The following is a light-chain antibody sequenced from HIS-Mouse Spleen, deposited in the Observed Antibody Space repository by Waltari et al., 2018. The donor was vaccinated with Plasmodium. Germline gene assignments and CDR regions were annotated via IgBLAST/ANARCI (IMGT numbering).Light chain of an antibody. Sequence: TISCTGTSSDVGSYNLVSWYQQHPGNAPKLMIYEGSKRPSGVSNRFSGSKSGNTASLTISGLQAEDEADYYCCSYAGSRMVFGGGTKLTVL. CDR3: CSYAGSRMV. V-gene: IGLV2-23*01. CDR1: SSDVGSYNL. J-gene: IGLJ2*01. CDR2: EGS.